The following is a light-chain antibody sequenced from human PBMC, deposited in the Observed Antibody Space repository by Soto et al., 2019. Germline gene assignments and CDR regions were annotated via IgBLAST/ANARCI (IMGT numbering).Light chain of an antibody. Sequence: QSVLTQTASVSGSPGQSITISCTGTSSDVGNYNLVSWYQQHPGKAPKLMIYDVSKRPSGVSNRFSGSKSGNTASLTISGLQAGDEADYYCCSYAGDSYVFGTGTKVTVL. CDR1: SSDVGNYNL. CDR3: CSYAGDSYV. CDR2: DVS. V-gene: IGLV2-23*02. J-gene: IGLJ1*01.